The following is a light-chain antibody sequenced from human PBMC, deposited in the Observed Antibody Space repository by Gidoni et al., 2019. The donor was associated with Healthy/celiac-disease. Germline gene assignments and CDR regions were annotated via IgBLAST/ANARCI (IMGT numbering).Light chain of an antibody. J-gene: IGKJ4*01. Sequence: DIQMTQSPSSLSASVGDRVCITCQASQEISNYLNWYQQKPGKAPKLLIYDASHLETGFPSRLSGSGSGTDFTFTISRLQPEDIATYYCQQYDNLPRAFGGGTKVEIK. CDR1: QEISNY. CDR3: QQYDNLPRA. V-gene: IGKV1-33*01. CDR2: DAS.